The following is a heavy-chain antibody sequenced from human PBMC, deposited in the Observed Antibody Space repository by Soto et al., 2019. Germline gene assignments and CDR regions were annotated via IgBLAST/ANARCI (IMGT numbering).Heavy chain of an antibody. CDR3: ARAQLRNSAWYFDL. J-gene: IGHJ2*01. D-gene: IGHD1-7*01. Sequence: SETLSLTCALSGYSISGSNWWGWIRQPPGKGLEWIGYIYYSGSTYYNPSLKSRVTMSVDTSKNQFSLKLSSVTAVDTAVYYCARAQLRNSAWYFDLWGRGTLVTVSS. V-gene: IGHV4-28*03. CDR1: GYSISGSNW. CDR2: IYYSGST.